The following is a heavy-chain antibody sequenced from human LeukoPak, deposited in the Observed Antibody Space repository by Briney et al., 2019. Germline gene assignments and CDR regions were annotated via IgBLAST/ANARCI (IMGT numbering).Heavy chain of an antibody. Sequence: SVNVSCKASGGTFSSYAISWVRQAPGQGLEWMGGIIPIFGTANYAQKFQGRVTNTADESTSTAYMELSSLRSEDTAVYYCARDAPGRDILTGYLDYWGQGTLVTVSS. CDR1: GGTFSSYA. D-gene: IGHD3-9*01. CDR2: IIPIFGTA. J-gene: IGHJ4*02. CDR3: ARDAPGRDILTGYLDY. V-gene: IGHV1-69*01.